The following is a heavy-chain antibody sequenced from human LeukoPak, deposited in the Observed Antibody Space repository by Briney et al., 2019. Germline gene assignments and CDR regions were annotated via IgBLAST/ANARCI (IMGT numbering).Heavy chain of an antibody. CDR3: ARFGQLATGTDY. CDR2: IKQDGNEK. CDR1: GFIFSSYR. D-gene: IGHD6-6*01. Sequence: GGSLRLSCAASGFIFSSYRMSWVRQAPGKGLEWVANIKQDGNEKYYVDSVKGRFTISRDNAKNSLYLQMNSLRADDTAVYYCARFGQLATGTDYWGQGTLVTVSS. J-gene: IGHJ4*02. V-gene: IGHV3-7*03.